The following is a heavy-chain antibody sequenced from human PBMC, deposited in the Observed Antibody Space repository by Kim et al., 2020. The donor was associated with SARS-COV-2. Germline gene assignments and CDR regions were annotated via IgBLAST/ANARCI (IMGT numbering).Heavy chain of an antibody. V-gene: IGHV4-59*01. D-gene: IGHD1-7*01. CDR3: ARDRELGFFDY. J-gene: IGHJ4*01. CDR2: IYYSGST. CDR1: GGSISSYY. Sequence: SETLSLTCTVSGGSISSYYWSWIRQPPGKGLEWIGYIYYSGSTNYNPSLKSRVTISVDTSKNQFSLKLSSVTAADTAVYYCARDRELGFFDYWGHGTLVTVSS.